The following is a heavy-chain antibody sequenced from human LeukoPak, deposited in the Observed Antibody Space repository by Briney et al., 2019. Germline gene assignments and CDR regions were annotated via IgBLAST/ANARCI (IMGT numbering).Heavy chain of an antibody. CDR2: ISYDGSNK. V-gene: IGHV3-30*18. D-gene: IGHD3-22*01. Sequence: GGSLRLSCAASGFTFSSYGMHWVRQAPGKGLEWVAVISYDGSNKYYADSVKGRFTISRDNSKNTLYLQMNSLRAEDTAVYYCAKELRKGLITMISSAFDIWGQGTMVTVSS. J-gene: IGHJ3*02. CDR1: GFTFSSYG. CDR3: AKELRKGLITMISSAFDI.